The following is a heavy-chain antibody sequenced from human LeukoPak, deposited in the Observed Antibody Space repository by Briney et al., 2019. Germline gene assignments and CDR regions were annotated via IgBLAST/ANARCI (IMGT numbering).Heavy chain of an antibody. D-gene: IGHD3-22*01. CDR1: GYTLTELS. Sequence: ASVKVSCKVSGYTLTELSMHWVRQAPGKGLEWMGGFDPEDGETIYAQKFQGRVTMTEDTSTDTAYMELSSLRSEDTAVYYCATGPITMIEKWFDPWGQGTLVTVSS. CDR2: FDPEDGET. CDR3: ATGPITMIEKWFDP. V-gene: IGHV1-24*01. J-gene: IGHJ5*02.